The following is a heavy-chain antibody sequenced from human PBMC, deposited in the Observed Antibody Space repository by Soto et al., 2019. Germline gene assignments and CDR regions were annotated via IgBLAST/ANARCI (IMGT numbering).Heavy chain of an antibody. CDR1: GFTFSSYA. J-gene: IGHJ6*02. D-gene: IGHD5-12*01. CDR3: ARDYYRFNSGYGFSMDV. V-gene: IGHV3-30-3*01. CDR2: ISYDGSNK. Sequence: QVQLVESEGGVVQPGRSLRLSCAASGFTFSSYAMHWVRQAPGKGLEWVAVISYDGSNKYYADSVKGRFTISRDNSKNTLYLQMNSLRAEDTAVYYCARDYYRFNSGYGFSMDVWGQGTTVTVSS.